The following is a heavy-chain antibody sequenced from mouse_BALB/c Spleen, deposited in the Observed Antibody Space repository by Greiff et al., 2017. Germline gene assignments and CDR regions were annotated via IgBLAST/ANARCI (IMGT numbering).Heavy chain of an antibody. CDR1: GFSLSTSGMG. CDR3: ARSRGSWFAY. V-gene: IGHV8-12*01. J-gene: IGHJ3*01. D-gene: IGHD3-1*01. CDR2: IYWDDDK. Sequence: QVTLKECGPGILQPSQTLSLTCSFSGFSLSTSGMGVSWIRQPSGKGLEWLAHIYWDDDKRYNPSLKSRLTISKDTSSNQVFLKITSVDTADTATYYCARSRGSWFAYWGQGTLVTVSA.